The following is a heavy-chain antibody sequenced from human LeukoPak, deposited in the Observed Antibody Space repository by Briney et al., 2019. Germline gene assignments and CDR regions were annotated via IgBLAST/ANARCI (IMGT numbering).Heavy chain of an antibody. V-gene: IGHV3-9*01. J-gene: IGHJ4*02. CDR3: AKHSGYNWDYVLDY. CDR1: GFTFDDYA. D-gene: IGHD1-7*01. CDR2: ISWNSGSI. Sequence: PGGPLRLSCAASGFTFDDYAMHWVRHAPGKGLEGVSGISWNSGSILYADSVKGRFHISRDNAKNSLYLQMNSLRAEDTAVYYCAKHSGYNWDYVLDYWGQGTLVTVSS.